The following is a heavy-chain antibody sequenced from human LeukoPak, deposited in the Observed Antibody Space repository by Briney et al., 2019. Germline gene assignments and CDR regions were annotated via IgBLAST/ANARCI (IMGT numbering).Heavy chain of an antibody. Sequence: SQTLSLTCTVSGASIRSGDYYWSWIRQPPGKGLEWIGYIYDSGSTYYNPSLKSRITISVDTSENRFSLKLSSVTATDTAVYYYARDGYYDSSGYWEHDAFDVWGQGTMVTVSS. V-gene: IGHV4-30-4*01. CDR3: ARDGYYDSSGYWEHDAFDV. CDR1: GASIRSGDYY. CDR2: IYDSGST. D-gene: IGHD3-22*01. J-gene: IGHJ3*01.